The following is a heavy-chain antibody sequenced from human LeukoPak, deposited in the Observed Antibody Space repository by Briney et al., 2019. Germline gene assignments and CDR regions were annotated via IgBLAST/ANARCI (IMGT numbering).Heavy chain of an antibody. CDR2: ISSSGSTI. CDR3: ASGLRFLEWLGAFDI. CDR1: GFTFSDYY. J-gene: IGHJ3*02. D-gene: IGHD3-3*01. Sequence: GGSLRLSCAASGFTFSDYYMSWIRQAPGRGLEWVSYISSSGSTIYYADSVKGRFTISRDNAKNSLYLQVNSLRAEDTAVYYCASGLRFLEWLGAFDIWGQGTVVTVSS. V-gene: IGHV3-11*04.